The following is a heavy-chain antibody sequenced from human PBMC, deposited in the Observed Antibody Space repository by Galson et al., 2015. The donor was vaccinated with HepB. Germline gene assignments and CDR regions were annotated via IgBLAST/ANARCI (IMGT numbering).Heavy chain of an antibody. Sequence: SLRLSCAASGFTFSSYAMSWVRQAPGKGLEWVSAISGSGGSTYYADSVKGRFTISRDNSKNTLYLQMNSLRAEDTAVYYCAKDTPMVRGVGYDAFDIWGQGTMVTVSS. J-gene: IGHJ3*02. CDR3: AKDTPMVRGVGYDAFDI. V-gene: IGHV3-23*01. D-gene: IGHD3-10*01. CDR1: GFTFSSYA. CDR2: ISGSGGST.